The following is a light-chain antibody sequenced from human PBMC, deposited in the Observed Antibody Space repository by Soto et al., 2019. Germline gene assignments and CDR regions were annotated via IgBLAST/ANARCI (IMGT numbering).Light chain of an antibody. CDR3: SSFTGSTTVV. J-gene: IGLJ2*01. CDR1: SSDVGGYDY. V-gene: IGLV2-14*03. CDR2: DVT. Sequence: QSALTQPASVSGSPGQSITISCTGTSSDVGGYDYVSWYQQKPGKAPKVMIYDVTYRPSGVSNRFSGSKSGNTASLSISGLQAEDEADYYCSSFTGSTTVVFGGGTKLTVL.